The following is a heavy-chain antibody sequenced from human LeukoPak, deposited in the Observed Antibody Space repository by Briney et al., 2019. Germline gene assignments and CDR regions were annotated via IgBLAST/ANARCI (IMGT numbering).Heavy chain of an antibody. CDR2: INPSGGST. V-gene: IGHV1-46*01. Sequence: ASVKVSCKASGYTFTSYYMHWVRQAPGQGLEWMGIINPSGGSTSYAQKFQGRVTMTRDMSTSTVYMELSSLRSEDTAVYYCAKDQGPIQLWSPLDYWGQGTLVTVSS. D-gene: IGHD5-18*01. J-gene: IGHJ4*02. CDR3: AKDQGPIQLWSPLDY. CDR1: GYTFTSYY.